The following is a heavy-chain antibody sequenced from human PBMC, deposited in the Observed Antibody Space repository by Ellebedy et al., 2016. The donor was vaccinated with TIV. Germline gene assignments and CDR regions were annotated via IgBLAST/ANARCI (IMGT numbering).Heavy chain of an antibody. CDR2: INYSGST. D-gene: IGHD2-21*02. J-gene: IGHJ4*02. V-gene: IGHV4-39*01. CDR3: ARTDPWQPSDD. Sequence: MPSETLSLTCTVSGGSISSTNYYWGWIRQPPVKGLGWIGSINYSGSTYYKPSLKSRVTISVDPSKNQFSLTLRTVTAADTAVYYCARTDPWQPSDDWGQGILVSVSS. CDR1: GGSISSTNYY.